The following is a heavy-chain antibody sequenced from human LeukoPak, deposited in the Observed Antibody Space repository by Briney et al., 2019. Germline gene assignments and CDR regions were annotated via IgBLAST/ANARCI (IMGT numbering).Heavy chain of an antibody. CDR2: IIPIFGTA. CDR1: GGTFSSYA. CDR3: ARGGTTVLSWFDP. V-gene: IGHV1-69*13. Sequence: GASVKVSCKASGGTFSSYAISWVRQAPGQGLEWMGGIIPIFGTANYTQKFQGRVTITADESTSTAYMELSSLRSEDTAVYYCARGGTTVLSWFDPWGQGTLVTVSS. D-gene: IGHD4-11*01. J-gene: IGHJ5*02.